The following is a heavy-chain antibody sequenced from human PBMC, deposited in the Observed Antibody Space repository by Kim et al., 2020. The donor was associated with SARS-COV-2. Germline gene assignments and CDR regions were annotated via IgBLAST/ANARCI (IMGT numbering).Heavy chain of an antibody. J-gene: IGHJ4*02. CDR3: ARGRSPTGVVRGVLYYFDY. V-gene: IGHV4-34*01. CDR2: INHSGST. Sequence: SETLSLTCAVYGGSFSGYYWSWIRQPPGKGLEWIGEINHSGSTNYNPSLKSRVTISVDTSKNQFSLKLSSVTAADTAVYYCARGRSPTGVVRGVLYYFDYWGQGTLVTVSS. CDR1: GGSFSGYY. D-gene: IGHD3-10*01.